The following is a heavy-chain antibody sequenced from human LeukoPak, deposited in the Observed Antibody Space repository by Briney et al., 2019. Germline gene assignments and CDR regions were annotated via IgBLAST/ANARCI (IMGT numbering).Heavy chain of an antibody. V-gene: IGHV4-4*09. D-gene: IGHD6-19*01. J-gene: IGHJ4*02. CDR2: IYTSGST. CDR1: GGSISSYY. Sequence: PSETLSLTRTVSGGSISSYYWSWIRPPPGKGLEWIGFIYTSGSTHYTPSLKSRVTISVDTSKNQFSLNLSSVTAADTAVYYCARHSWQWQVDYWGQGTLVTVSS. CDR3: ARHSWQWQVDY.